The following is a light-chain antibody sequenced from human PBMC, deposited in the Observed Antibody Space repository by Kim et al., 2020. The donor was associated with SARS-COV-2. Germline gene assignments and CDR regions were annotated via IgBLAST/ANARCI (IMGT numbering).Light chain of an antibody. CDR3: NSRDSRGNHP. J-gene: IGLJ2*01. CDR2: GKN. CDR1: SLRNYF. V-gene: IGLV3-19*01. Sequence: VALGKTVRITCQGDSLRNYFASWYQQRPGQAPVLVIYGKNNRPSGIPDRFSGSSSGDTASLTITGAQAEDEADYYCNSRDSRGNHPFGGGTQLTVL.